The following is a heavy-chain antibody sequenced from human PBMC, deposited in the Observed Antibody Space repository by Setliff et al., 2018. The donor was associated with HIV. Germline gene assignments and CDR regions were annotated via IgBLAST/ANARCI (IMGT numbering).Heavy chain of an antibody. J-gene: IGHJ4*02. V-gene: IGHV1-69*06. Sequence: SVKVSCKASGGTFSRSVFSWVRQAPGQGLQWMGRFIPMFGAAKYAQGFQSRVTITADRSTSTVHMELRSLRSEDTAVYYCARELKGVYDSWSSSDPPYYFDNWGQGTLVTVSS. CDR3: ARELKGVYDSWSSSDPPYYFDN. CDR1: GGTFSRSV. CDR2: FIPMFGAA. D-gene: IGHD3-3*01.